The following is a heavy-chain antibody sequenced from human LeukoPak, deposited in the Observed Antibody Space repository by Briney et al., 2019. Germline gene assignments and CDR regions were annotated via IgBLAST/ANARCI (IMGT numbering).Heavy chain of an antibody. Sequence: PGGSLRLSCAASGFTFSSYGMHWVRQAPGKGLEWVAVIWYDGSNKYYADFVKGRFTISRGNSKNTLYLQMNSLRAEDTAVYYCARDSLDGYSSSAYWGQGTLVTVSS. J-gene: IGHJ4*02. CDR3: ARDSLDGYSSSAY. CDR2: IWYDGSNK. D-gene: IGHD6-6*01. CDR1: GFTFSSYG. V-gene: IGHV3-33*01.